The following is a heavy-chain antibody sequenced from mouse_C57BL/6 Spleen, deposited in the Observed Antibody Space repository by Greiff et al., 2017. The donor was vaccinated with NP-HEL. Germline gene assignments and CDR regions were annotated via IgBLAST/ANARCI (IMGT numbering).Heavy chain of an antibody. D-gene: IGHD1-1*01. Sequence: QVQLQQPGTELVKPGASVKLSCKASGYTFTSYWMHWVKQRPGQGLEWIGNINPSNGGTNYNEKFKSKATLTVDKSSSTAYMQLSSLTSEDSAVYYCARSGGFTTVRSLYFDYWGQGTTLTVSS. CDR1: GYTFTSYW. CDR2: INPSNGGT. J-gene: IGHJ2*01. CDR3: ARSGGFTTVRSLYFDY. V-gene: IGHV1-53*01.